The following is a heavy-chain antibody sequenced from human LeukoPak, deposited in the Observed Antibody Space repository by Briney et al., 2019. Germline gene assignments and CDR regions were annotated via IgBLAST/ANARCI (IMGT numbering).Heavy chain of an antibody. D-gene: IGHD3-3*01. CDR2: ISSSGSTI. CDR3: ARDTRAHAFDI. CDR1: GFTFSDYY. V-gene: IGHV3-11*01. Sequence: GGSLRLSCAASGFTFSDYYMSWIRRAPGKGLEWVSYISSSGSTIYYADSVKGRFTISRDNAKNSLYLQMNSLRAEDTAVYYCARDTRAHAFDIWGQGTMVTASS. J-gene: IGHJ3*02.